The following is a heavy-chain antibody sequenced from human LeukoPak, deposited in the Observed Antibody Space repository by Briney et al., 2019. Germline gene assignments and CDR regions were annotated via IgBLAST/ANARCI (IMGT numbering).Heavy chain of an antibody. Sequence: GGSLRLSCAASGFTFSSYAMSWVRQAPGKGLEWVSGISGGGGSTYYADSVKGRFTISRDNSKNTLYLQLDSLRAEDTALYYCAKGSGINHYHWIDPWGQGTLVTVSS. CDR2: ISGGGGST. CDR3: AKGSGINHYHWIDP. CDR1: GFTFSSYA. V-gene: IGHV3-23*01. D-gene: IGHD1-14*01. J-gene: IGHJ5*02.